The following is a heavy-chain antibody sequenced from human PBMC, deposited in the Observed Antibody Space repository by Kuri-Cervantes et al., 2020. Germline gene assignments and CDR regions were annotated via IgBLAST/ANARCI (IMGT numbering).Heavy chain of an antibody. Sequence: GGSLRLSCAASGFTFSSYAMHWVRQAPGKGLEWVAVISYDGSNKYYADSVKGRFTISRDNSKNTLYLQMNSLRAEDTAVYYCARDRPALYSSSWYQYYYYGMDVWGQGTTVTVSS. J-gene: IGHJ6*02. V-gene: IGHV3-30-3*01. CDR3: ARDRPALYSSSWYQYYYYGMDV. CDR1: GFTFSSYA. D-gene: IGHD6-13*01. CDR2: ISYDGSNK.